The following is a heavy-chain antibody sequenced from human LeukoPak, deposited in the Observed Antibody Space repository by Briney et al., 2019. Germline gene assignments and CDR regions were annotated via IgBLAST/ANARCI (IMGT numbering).Heavy chain of an antibody. CDR2: ISASGTVT. CDR1: GFSFSSYE. Sequence: GGPLRLSCAASGFSFSSYEMNWVRQAPGKGLEWISYISASGTVTHYADSVEGRFTISIDNSKNTLYLQMNSLRAENTAVYYCAREARGLDYWGQGTLVTVSS. J-gene: IGHJ4*02. CDR3: AREARGLDY. V-gene: IGHV3-48*03.